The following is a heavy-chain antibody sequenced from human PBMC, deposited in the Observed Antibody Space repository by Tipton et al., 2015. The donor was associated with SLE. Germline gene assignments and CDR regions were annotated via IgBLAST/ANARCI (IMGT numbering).Heavy chain of an antibody. CDR1: GFTFSSYA. V-gene: IGHV3-23*01. J-gene: IGHJ6*02. CDR3: AKDKPAAIDYYYYYGMDV. CDR2: ISSSSSYI. D-gene: IGHD2-2*02. Sequence: SLRLSCAASGFTFSSYAMSWVRQAPGKGLEWVSSISSSSSYIYYADSVKGRFTISRDNSKNTLYLQMNSLRAEDTAVYYCAKDKPAAIDYYYYYGMDVWGQGTTVTVSS.